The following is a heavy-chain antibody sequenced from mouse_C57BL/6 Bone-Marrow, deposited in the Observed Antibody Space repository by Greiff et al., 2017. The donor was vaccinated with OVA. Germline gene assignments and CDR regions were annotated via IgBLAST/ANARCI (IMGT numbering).Heavy chain of an antibody. D-gene: IGHD2-3*01. CDR2: IYPRSGNT. CDR3: ADGIGYYPFAY. CDR1: GYTFTSYG. Sequence: QVHVQQSGAELARPGASVKLSCKASGYTFTSYGISWVKQRTGQGLEWIGEIYPRSGNTYYNEKFKGKATLTADKSSSTAYMELRSLTSEDSAVYVYADGIGYYPFAYWGQGTLVTVSA. J-gene: IGHJ3*01. V-gene: IGHV1-81*01.